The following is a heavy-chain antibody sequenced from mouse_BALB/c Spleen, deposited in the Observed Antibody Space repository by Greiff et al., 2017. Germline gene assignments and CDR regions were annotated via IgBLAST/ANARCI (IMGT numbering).Heavy chain of an antibody. CDR2: ISTYYGDA. CDR1: GYTFTDYA. V-gene: IGHV1S137*01. D-gene: IGHD1-1*01. J-gene: IGHJ2*01. CDR3: ARGRTTVVATDFDY. Sequence: VQLQQSGAELVRPGVSVKISCKGSGYTFTDYAMHWVKQSHAKSLEWIGVISTYYGDASYNQKFKGKATMTVDKSSSTAYMELARLTSEDSAIYYCARGRTTVVATDFDYWGQGTTLTVSS.